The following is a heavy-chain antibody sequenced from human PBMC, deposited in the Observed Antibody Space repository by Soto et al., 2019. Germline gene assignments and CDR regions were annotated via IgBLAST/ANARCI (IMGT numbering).Heavy chain of an antibody. CDR2: INHSGST. Sequence: SETLSLTCAVHGGSFSGYIWTWIRQPPGKGLQWIGQINHSGSTYYNPSLKSRVIISMHTSNDQFSLELSSVTAADTAVYYCARGWGRIFDYWGQGTLVTVSS. V-gene: IGHV4-34*01. D-gene: IGHD7-27*01. J-gene: IGHJ4*02. CDR1: GGSFSGYI. CDR3: ARGWGRIFDY.